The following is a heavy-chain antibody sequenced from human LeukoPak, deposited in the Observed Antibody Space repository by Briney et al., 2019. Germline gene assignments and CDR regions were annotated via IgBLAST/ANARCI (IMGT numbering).Heavy chain of an antibody. D-gene: IGHD2-15*01. CDR2: INHSGST. V-gene: IGHV4-34*01. J-gene: IGHJ4*02. CDR1: GGSFSGYY. Sequence: SETLSLTCAVYGGSFSGYYWSWIRQPPGKGLEWIGEINHSGSTNYNPSLKSRVTISVDTSQKQFSLRLTSVTAADTAVYYCARERLVVVAADFDYWGQGTLVTVSS. CDR3: ARERLVVVAADFDY.